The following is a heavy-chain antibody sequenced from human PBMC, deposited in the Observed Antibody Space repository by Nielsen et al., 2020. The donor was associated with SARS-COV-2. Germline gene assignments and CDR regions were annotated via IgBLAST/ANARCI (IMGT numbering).Heavy chain of an antibody. V-gene: IGHV4-4*02. CDR1: GGSINGHNW. CDR3: ARLFDYGDYGDGFDF. Sequence: SETLSLTCAVSGGSINGHNWWHLVRQPPGKGLEWIGEIYYSGTTNSNPSIKSRVTISLDKSKNQFSLNMTSVTAADTAVYYCARLFDYGDYGDGFDFWGRGTLVTVSS. D-gene: IGHD4-17*01. CDR2: IYYSGTT. J-gene: IGHJ3*01.